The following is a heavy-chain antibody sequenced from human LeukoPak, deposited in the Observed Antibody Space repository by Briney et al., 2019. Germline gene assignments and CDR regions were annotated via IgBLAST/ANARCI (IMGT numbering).Heavy chain of an antibody. Sequence: PSETLSLTCTVSGGSISSYYWSWIRQPPGKGLEWIGYIYYSGSTNYNPSLKSRVTISVGTSKNQFSLKLSSVTAADTAVYYCARATRGAFDIWGQGTMVTVSS. D-gene: IGHD2-2*01. J-gene: IGHJ3*02. CDR2: IYYSGST. CDR3: ARATRGAFDI. CDR1: GGSISSYY. V-gene: IGHV4-59*01.